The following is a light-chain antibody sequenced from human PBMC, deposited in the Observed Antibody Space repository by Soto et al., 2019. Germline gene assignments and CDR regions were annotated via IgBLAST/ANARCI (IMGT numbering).Light chain of an antibody. V-gene: IGKV4-1*01. J-gene: IGKJ1*01. CDR3: QQDYSIPRT. Sequence: DIVMTQSPDSLAVSLGERATINCKSSQSVLYSSNNKNYLAWYQQKPGQPPNLLIYWASTRESGVPDRFSGSGSGTDFNLTISSLQAEDVAVYYCQQDYSIPRTFGQGTKVEIK. CDR2: WAS. CDR1: QSVLYSSNNKNY.